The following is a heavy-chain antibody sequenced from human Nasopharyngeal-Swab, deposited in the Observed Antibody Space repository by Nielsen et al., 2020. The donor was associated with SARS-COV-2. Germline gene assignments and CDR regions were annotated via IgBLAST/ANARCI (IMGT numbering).Heavy chain of an antibody. CDR1: GFTFSNAW. Sequence: GESLKISCAASGFTFSNAWMSWVRQAPGKGLEWVGRKSKTDGGTTDYAAPVKGRFTISRDDSKNTLYLQMNSLKTEDTAVYYCTTVWELLSHWGQGTLVTVSS. CDR3: TTVWELLSH. CDR2: KSKTDGGTT. D-gene: IGHD1-26*01. J-gene: IGHJ4*02. V-gene: IGHV3-15*01.